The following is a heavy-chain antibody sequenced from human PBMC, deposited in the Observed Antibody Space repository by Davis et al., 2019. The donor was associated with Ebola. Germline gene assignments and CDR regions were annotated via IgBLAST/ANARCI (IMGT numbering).Heavy chain of an antibody. Sequence: AASVKVSCKASGYTFTSYYMHWVRQAPGQGLEWMGIINPSGGSTSYAQKFQGRVTMTRDTSTSTVYMELSSLRSEDTAVYYCARGHWSTVTTYYFDYWRQGTLVTVSS. D-gene: IGHD4-17*01. J-gene: IGHJ4*02. CDR1: GYTFTSYY. CDR3: ARGHWSTVTTYYFDY. CDR2: INPSGGST. V-gene: IGHV1-46*01.